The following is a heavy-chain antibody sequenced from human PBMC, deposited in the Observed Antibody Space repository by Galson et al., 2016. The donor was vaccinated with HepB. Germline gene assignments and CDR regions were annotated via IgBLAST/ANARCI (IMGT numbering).Heavy chain of an antibody. CDR2: MYPGNSET. CDR1: EYSFVRYW. J-gene: IGHJ4*02. CDR3: VRQQLHSYGRTHFDF. Sequence: QSGAEVTKPGESLKISCQGSEYSFVRYWIGWVRQMPGKGLEYVGIMYPGNSETRYSPSFQGQVTISADTPISTAYLHWSSLKASDTAMYYCVRQQLHSYGRTHFDFWGQGTLVTVS. D-gene: IGHD5-18*01. V-gene: IGHV5-51*01.